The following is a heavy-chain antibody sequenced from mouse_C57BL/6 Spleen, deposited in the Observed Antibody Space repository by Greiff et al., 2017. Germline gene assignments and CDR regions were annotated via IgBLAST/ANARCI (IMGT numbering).Heavy chain of an antibody. CDR3: AKEDGGLRGGFAY. CDR1: GFSLTSYG. CDR2: IWRGGST. D-gene: IGHD2-2*01. Sequence: QVQLKQSGPGLVQPSQSLSITCTVSGFSLTSYGVHWVRQSPGKGLEWLGVIWRGGSTDYNAAFMSRLSITQDNSKSQVFFKMNSLQADDTAIYCCAKEDGGLRGGFAYWGQGTLVTVSA. J-gene: IGHJ3*01. V-gene: IGHV2-5*01.